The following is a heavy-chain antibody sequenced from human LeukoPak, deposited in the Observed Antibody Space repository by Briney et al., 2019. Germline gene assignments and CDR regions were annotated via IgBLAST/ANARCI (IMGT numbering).Heavy chain of an antibody. V-gene: IGHV3-43*01. CDR2: ISWNAATT. Sequence: PGGSLRLPCAASGFTFDDYAMHWVRQAPGKGLEWVALISWNAATTHYADSVRGRFTISRDNSKNSLYLQMNSLRTEDTAFYYCTRDTDYGSATNYFDSWGQGIL. CDR1: GFTFDDYA. CDR3: TRDTDYGSATNYFDS. J-gene: IGHJ4*02. D-gene: IGHD3-10*01.